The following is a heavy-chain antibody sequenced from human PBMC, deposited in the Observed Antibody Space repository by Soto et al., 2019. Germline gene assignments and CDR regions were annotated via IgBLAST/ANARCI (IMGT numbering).Heavy chain of an antibody. D-gene: IGHD5-18*01. CDR2: ISSSSSYI. CDR3: ARDQPGYSYGYGWGY. Sequence: GVLRLSCAASGFTFSSYSMNWVRQAPGKGLEWVSSISSSSSYIYYADSVKGRFTISRDNAKNSLYLQMNSLRAEDTAVYYCARDQPGYSYGYGWGYWGQGTLVTVSS. J-gene: IGHJ4*02. V-gene: IGHV3-21*01. CDR1: GFTFSSYS.